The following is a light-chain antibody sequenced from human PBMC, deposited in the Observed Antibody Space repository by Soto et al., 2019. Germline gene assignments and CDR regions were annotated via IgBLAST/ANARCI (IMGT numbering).Light chain of an antibody. Sequence: QSALTQPASVSGSPGQSITFSCTGTSSDVGSSNFVSWYQHHPGKAPKLMIYEGTRRPSGASSRFSGSKSGNTASLTISGLQAEDEADYYCCSYAGGSNVIFGGGTKVTVL. CDR1: SSDVGSSNF. J-gene: IGLJ2*01. CDR3: CSYAGGSNVI. V-gene: IGLV2-23*01. CDR2: EGT.